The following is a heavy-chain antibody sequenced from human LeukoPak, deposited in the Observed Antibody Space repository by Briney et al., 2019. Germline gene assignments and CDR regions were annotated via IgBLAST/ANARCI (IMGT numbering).Heavy chain of an antibody. Sequence: SETLSLTCAVYGGSFSGYYWSWIRQPPGKGLEWIGYIYYSGSTNYNPSLKSRVTISVDTSKNQFSLKLSSVTAADTAVYYCARGALYGMDVWGQGTTVTVSS. CDR2: IYYSGST. V-gene: IGHV4-59*01. J-gene: IGHJ6*02. CDR3: ARGALYGMDV. CDR1: GGSFSGYY.